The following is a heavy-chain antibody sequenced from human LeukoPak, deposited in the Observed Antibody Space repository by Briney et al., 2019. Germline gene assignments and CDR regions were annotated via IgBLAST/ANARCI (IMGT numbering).Heavy chain of an antibody. CDR1: GGSISSGNYY. D-gene: IGHD3-3*02. V-gene: IGHV4-30-4*02. J-gene: IGHJ5*02. CDR2: IYYSGST. CDR3: ARALNWFDP. Sequence: SSETLSLTCTVSGGSISSGNYYWSWIRQPPGRGLEWIGYIYYSGSTCYNPSLKSRVTISADTSENQFSLKLSSVTAADTAVYYCARALNWFDPWGQGTLVTVSS.